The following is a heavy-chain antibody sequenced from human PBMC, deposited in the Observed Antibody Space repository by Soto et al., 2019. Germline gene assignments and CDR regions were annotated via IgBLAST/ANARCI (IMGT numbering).Heavy chain of an antibody. CDR1: GYTFTSYG. V-gene: IGHV1-18*01. CDR3: ARVNCSGGSCYSNDYYYYYYMDV. Sequence: ASVKVSCKASGYTFTSYGISWVRQAPGQGLEWMGWISAYNGNTNYAQKLQGRVTMTTDRSTSTAYMELRSLRSDDTAVYYCARVNCSGGSCYSNDYYYYYYMDVWGKGTTVTVSS. D-gene: IGHD2-15*01. CDR2: ISAYNGNT. J-gene: IGHJ6*03.